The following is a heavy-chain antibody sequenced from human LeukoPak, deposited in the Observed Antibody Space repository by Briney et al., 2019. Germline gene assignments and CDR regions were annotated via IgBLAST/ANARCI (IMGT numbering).Heavy chain of an antibody. CDR2: IKQDETEK. J-gene: IGHJ4*02. V-gene: IGHV3-7*01. Sequence: GESLRLSCTASGFTFSNFWMGWVRQAPGKGLEWVANIKQDETEKFYLGSVKGRFTISRDNAKNSLYLQMNTLRAEDTAVYYCARDGSIAATGAFDYWGQGTLVTVSS. CDR1: GFTFSNFW. CDR3: ARDGSIAATGAFDY. D-gene: IGHD6-13*01.